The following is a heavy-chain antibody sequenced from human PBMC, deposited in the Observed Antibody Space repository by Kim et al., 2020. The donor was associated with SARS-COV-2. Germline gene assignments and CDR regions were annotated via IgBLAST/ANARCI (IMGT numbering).Heavy chain of an antibody. CDR1: GFSFSDYG. Sequence: GGSLRLSCAASGFSFSDYGMHWVRQSPGKGLEWVAKISHDGSNEEYVDSVKGRFTSSRDNSKNTMFLEMNSLRAEDTAVYYCAKGSGVRGLYDYVDAWGQGTLVNVSS. J-gene: IGHJ4*02. CDR2: ISHDGSNE. V-gene: IGHV3-30*18. D-gene: IGHD3-10*01. CDR3: AKGSGVRGLYDYVDA.